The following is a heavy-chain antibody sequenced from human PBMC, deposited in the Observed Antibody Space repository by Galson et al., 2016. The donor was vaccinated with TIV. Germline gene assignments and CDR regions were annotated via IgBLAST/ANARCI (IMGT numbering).Heavy chain of an antibody. V-gene: IGHV3-53*01. CDR2: LYVGGTT. Sequence: SLRLFCAASGFSVTTYYISWVRQAPGRGLEWVSVLYVGGTTYYTDSVKGRFTISRDNSKNTLYLQMDDLRAEDTAIYYCARAGGSNWNFFDYCGQGTLATGSS. D-gene: IGHD1-7*01. J-gene: IGHJ4*02. CDR1: GFSVTTYY. CDR3: ARAGGSNWNFFDY.